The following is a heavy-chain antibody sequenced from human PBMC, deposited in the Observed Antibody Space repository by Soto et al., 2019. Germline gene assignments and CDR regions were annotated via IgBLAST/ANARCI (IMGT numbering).Heavy chain of an antibody. CDR1: GGTFSSYA. Sequence: GASVKVSCTASGGTFSSYAISWVRQAPGQGLEWMGGIIPIFGTANYAQKFQGRVTITADESTSTAYMELSSLRSEDTAVYYCADMTTVVTLGAFDIWGQGTMVTVSS. CDR2: IIPIFGTA. CDR3: ADMTTVVTLGAFDI. V-gene: IGHV1-69*13. J-gene: IGHJ3*02. D-gene: IGHD4-17*01.